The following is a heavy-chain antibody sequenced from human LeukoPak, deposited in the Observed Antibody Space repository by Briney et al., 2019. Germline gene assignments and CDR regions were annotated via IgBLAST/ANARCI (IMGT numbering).Heavy chain of an antibody. D-gene: IGHD6-19*01. CDR3: ATAPSLVYSSGWYDY. V-gene: IGHV1-24*01. J-gene: IGHJ4*02. Sequence: ASVKVSCKVSGYTLTDLSMHWVRQAPGKGLEWMGGFDPEDGETIYAQKFQGRVTMTEDTSTDTAYMELSSLRSEDTAVYYCATAPSLVYSSGWYDYWGQGALVTVSS. CDR2: FDPEDGET. CDR1: GYTLTDLS.